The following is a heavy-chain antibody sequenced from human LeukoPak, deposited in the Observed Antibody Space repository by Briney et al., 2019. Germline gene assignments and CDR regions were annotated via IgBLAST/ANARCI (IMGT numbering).Heavy chain of an antibody. Sequence: VGCLRLSCAASGFSFDDYTMHWVRQRPGKGLEWVSLIIWDGGSTYYADSVKGRFIISRDTSKNSLYLQMHSLRADDTAFYYCAKDLGKVIAAAGSSGFDTWGRGTLVPVSS. CDR2: IIWDGGST. CDR3: AKDLGKVIAAAGSSGFDT. J-gene: IGHJ4*01. D-gene: IGHD6-13*01. V-gene: IGHV3-43*01. CDR1: GFSFDDYT.